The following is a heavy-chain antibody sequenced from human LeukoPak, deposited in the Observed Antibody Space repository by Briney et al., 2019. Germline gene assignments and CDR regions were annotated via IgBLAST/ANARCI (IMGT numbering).Heavy chain of an antibody. Sequence: PGGSLRLSCAASGFTFSSYSMNWVRQAPGKGLEWVSGISWNGGSTGYADSVKGRFTISRDNAKNFLNLQMKSLRAEDTALYYCAREANYYDSSGYSRTYYYYYMDVWGKGTTVTVSS. CDR2: ISWNGGST. CDR3: AREANYYDSSGYSRTYYYYYMDV. J-gene: IGHJ6*03. CDR1: GFTFSSYS. V-gene: IGHV3-20*04. D-gene: IGHD3-22*01.